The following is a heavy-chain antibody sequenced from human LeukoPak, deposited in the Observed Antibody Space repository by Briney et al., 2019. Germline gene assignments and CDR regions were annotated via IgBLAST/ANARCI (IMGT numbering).Heavy chain of an antibody. J-gene: IGHJ4*02. CDR2: IYTGGTT. CDR1: GGSINNYY. Sequence: SETLSLTCIVSGGSINNYYWSWIRQPAGKGLEWIGRIYTGGTTNYNPSLKSRVTISADTSKNQFSLRLSSVTAADTAVYYCARDPNSALWGQGTLVAVSS. CDR3: ARDPNSAL. V-gene: IGHV4-4*07. D-gene: IGHD4-23*01.